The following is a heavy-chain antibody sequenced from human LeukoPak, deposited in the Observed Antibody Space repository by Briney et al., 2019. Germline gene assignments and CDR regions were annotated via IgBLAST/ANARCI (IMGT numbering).Heavy chain of an antibody. D-gene: IGHD3-16*01. Sequence: GGSLRLSCAASGFTVSSNYMSWVRQAPGKGLEWVSVIYSGGGTYSADSVKGRFTISRDNAKNSPYLQMSNLRAEDTAVYFCARGGGLDVWGQGATVTVSS. J-gene: IGHJ6*02. V-gene: IGHV3-53*01. CDR3: ARGGGLDV. CDR2: IYSGGGT. CDR1: GFTVSSNY.